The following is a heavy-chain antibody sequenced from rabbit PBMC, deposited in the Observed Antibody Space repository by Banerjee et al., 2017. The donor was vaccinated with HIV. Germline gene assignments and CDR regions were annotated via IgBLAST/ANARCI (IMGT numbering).Heavy chain of an antibody. V-gene: IGHV1S7*01. CDR2: IDPVFGIT. J-gene: IGHJ4*01. D-gene: IGHD6-1*01. CDR3: ARDAVAGDGGYGYGLNL. Sequence: QLKESGGGLVQPGGSLKLSCKASGFTLSSYYMNWVRQAPGKGLEWIGYIDPVFGITYYANWVNGRFSISRENTQNTVSLQMNSLTAADTATYFCARDAVAGDGGYGYGLNLWGPGTLVTVS. CDR1: GFTLSSYY.